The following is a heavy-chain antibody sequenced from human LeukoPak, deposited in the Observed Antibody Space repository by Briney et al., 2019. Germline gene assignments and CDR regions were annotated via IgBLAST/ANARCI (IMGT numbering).Heavy chain of an antibody. J-gene: IGHJ4*02. CDR3: ARGGIAVAGTGFYDY. CDR2: IIPILGIA. CDR1: GGTFSSYT. V-gene: IGHV1-69*02. D-gene: IGHD6-19*01. Sequence: SVKVSCKASGGTFSSYTISWVRQAPGQGLEWMGRIIPILGIANYAQKFQGRVTITADKSTSTAYMELSSLRSEDTAVYYCARGGIAVAGTGFYDYWGQGTLVTVSS.